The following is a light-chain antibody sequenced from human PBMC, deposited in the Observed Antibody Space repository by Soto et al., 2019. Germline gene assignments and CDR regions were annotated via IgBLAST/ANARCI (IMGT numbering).Light chain of an antibody. CDR2: GNS. Sequence: QSVLTQPPSVSGAPGQRVTISCTGSSSNIGAGYDVHWYQQLPGTAPKLLIYGNSNRPSGVTDRFSGSKSGTSASLAITGLQAEDEADYYCQSYDSSRSGSYVFGTGTKVTVL. V-gene: IGLV1-40*01. CDR1: SSNIGAGYD. J-gene: IGLJ1*01. CDR3: QSYDSSRSGSYV.